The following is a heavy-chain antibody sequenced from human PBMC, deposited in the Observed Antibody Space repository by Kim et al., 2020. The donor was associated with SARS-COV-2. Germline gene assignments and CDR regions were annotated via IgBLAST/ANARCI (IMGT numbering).Heavy chain of an antibody. CDR2: INHSGST. Sequence: SETLSLTCAVYGGSFSGYYWSWIRQPPGKGLEWIGEINHSGSTNYNPSLKSRVTISVDTSKNQFSLKLSSVTAADTAVYYCARGTWIQLWLFAFDIWGQGTMVTVSS. V-gene: IGHV4-34*01. D-gene: IGHD5-18*01. J-gene: IGHJ3*02. CDR1: GGSFSGYY. CDR3: ARGTWIQLWLFAFDI.